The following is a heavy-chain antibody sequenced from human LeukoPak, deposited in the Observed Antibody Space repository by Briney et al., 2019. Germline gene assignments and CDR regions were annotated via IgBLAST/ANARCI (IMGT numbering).Heavy chain of an antibody. V-gene: IGHV4-4*02. CDR2: IYHSGST. CDR3: ARDPHGYCSGGSCFVGWFDP. J-gene: IGHJ5*02. D-gene: IGHD2-15*01. CDR1: GDSISSSNW. Sequence: SETLSLTCTVSGDSISSSNWWTWVRQSPGKGLEWIGEIYHSGSTSYNPSLKSRVTILVDKSKNQFSLKLNSVTAADTAVYYCARDPHGYCSGGSCFVGWFDPWGQGTLVTVSS.